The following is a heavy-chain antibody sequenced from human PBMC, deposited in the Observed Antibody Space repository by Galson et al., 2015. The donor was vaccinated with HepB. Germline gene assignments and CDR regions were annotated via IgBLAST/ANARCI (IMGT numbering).Heavy chain of an antibody. CDR1: GYTFTSYG. V-gene: IGHV1-18*01. J-gene: IGHJ2*01. CDR3: ARGAIVGAIREDWYFDL. D-gene: IGHD1-26*01. CDR2: ISAYNGNT. Sequence: SVKVSCKASGYTFTSYGISWVRQAPGQGPEWMGWISAYNGNTNYAQKLQGRVTMTTDTSTSTAYMELRSLRSDDTAVYYCARGAIVGAIREDWYFDLWGRGTLVTVSS.